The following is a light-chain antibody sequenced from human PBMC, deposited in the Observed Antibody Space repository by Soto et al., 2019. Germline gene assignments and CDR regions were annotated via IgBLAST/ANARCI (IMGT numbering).Light chain of an antibody. V-gene: IGKV1-5*03. J-gene: IGKJ3*01. CDR1: QNMNDW. Sequence: DFQMTQSRATLSASVGDRVTITCRASQNMNDWLAWYQQKPGKAPKVLIYKASNLKSGVPSRFSGSGSGTEFTLTISSLQPDDFATYYCQHYHYYFGPGTKVDV. CDR2: KAS. CDR3: QHYHYY.